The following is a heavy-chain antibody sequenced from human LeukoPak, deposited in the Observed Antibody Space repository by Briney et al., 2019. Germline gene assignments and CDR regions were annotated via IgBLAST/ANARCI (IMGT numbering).Heavy chain of an antibody. Sequence: SVKVSCKASGGTFSSYAISWVRQAPGQGLEWMGRIIPILGIANYAQKFQGRVTITADKSTSTAYTELSSLRSEDTAVYYCARGGNYDFWSGYLFDYWGQGTLVAVSS. CDR1: GGTFSSYA. CDR3: ARGGNYDFWSGYLFDY. D-gene: IGHD3-3*01. J-gene: IGHJ4*02. CDR2: IIPILGIA. V-gene: IGHV1-69*04.